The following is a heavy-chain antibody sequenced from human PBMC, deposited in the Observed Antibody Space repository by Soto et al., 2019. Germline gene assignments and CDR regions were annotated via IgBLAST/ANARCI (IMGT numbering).Heavy chain of an antibody. V-gene: IGHV5-51*01. D-gene: IGHD4-4*01. CDR1: GFHLSTNW. CDR3: ARATTVTTYSDYYLDS. J-gene: IGHJ4*02. Sequence: GESLKISCEASGFHLSTNWIAWVRQVPGKGLEYLGIIFPDDSDTRYSPSFQGRVIISVDRSLTIAYLEWSDLRASDTAVYYCARATTVTTYSDYYLDSWGQGTPVTVSS. CDR2: IFPDDSDT.